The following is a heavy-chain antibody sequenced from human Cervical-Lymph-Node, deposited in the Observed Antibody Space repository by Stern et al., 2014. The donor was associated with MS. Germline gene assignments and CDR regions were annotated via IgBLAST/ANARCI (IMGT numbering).Heavy chain of an antibody. Sequence: EVQLVESGGGLVKPGGSLRLSCAASGFTFSTYTMNWVRQATGKGLEWVSSISGDDSYIFHADSLKGRFSISRDNAKNSLYLQMNSLRAEDTAVYYCAREGTYCSSSSCHFDSWGRGTLVTVSS. D-gene: IGHD2-15*01. CDR1: GFTFSTYT. CDR2: ISGDDSYI. CDR3: AREGTYCSSSSCHFDS. J-gene: IGHJ4*02. V-gene: IGHV3-21*01.